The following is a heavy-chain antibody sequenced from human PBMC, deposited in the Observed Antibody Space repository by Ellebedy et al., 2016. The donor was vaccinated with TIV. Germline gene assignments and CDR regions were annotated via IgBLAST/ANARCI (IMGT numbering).Heavy chain of an antibody. J-gene: IGHJ4*02. CDR3: ARNSGWSIDH. CDR2: LKPDGTED. CDR1: ESTFSSYG. D-gene: IGHD6-19*01. Sequence: GESLKISCEASESTFSSYGMSWVRQAPGTGLEWVANLKPDGTEDYYVGSMKGRFTVSRDNAKSSLYLHLSRLGARDTAVYYCARNSGWSIDHWGLGTLVTVSS. V-gene: IGHV3-7*03.